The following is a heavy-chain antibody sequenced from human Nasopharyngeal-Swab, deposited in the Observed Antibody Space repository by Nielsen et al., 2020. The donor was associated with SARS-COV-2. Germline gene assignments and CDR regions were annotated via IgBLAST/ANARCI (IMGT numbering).Heavy chain of an antibody. V-gene: IGHV1-3*01. CDR2: VNVATGHT. Sequence: ASVKVSCKASGYIFTNYAIHWVRQAPGHRLEWMAWVNVATGHTKYAQSFQGRVTITRDTSASTVYMELSSLTSADTAVYFCARPSASFNELFEHWGPGTLVTVSS. J-gene: IGHJ1*01. CDR3: ARPSASFNELFEH. D-gene: IGHD3-16*02. CDR1: GYIFTNYA.